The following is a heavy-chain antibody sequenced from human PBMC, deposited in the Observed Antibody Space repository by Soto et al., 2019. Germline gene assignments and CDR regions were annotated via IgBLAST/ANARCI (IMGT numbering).Heavy chain of an antibody. D-gene: IGHD3-16*02. CDR3: AREKYDYDWGSYHDMDV. J-gene: IGHJ6*02. CDR1: GYTFTSYG. V-gene: IGHV1-18*01. CDR2: ISAYNGNT. Sequence: QVQLVQSGAEVKKPGASVKVSCKASGYTFTSYGISWVRQAPGQGLEWMGWISAYNGNTNYAQKLQGRVTMTTDTSTSTAYVELRSLRSDDTAAYYCAREKYDYDWGSYHDMDVWGQGTTVTVSS.